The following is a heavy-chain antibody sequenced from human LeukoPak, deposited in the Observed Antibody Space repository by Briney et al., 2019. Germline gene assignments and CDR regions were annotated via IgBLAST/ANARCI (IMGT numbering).Heavy chain of an antibody. CDR1: GCSISSYF. J-gene: IGHJ4*02. CDR2: IYYSGST. CDR3: ARGAGNFHY. Sequence: PSETLSLTCTVSGCSISSYFWSWIRPPPGKGLEWIGYIYYSGSTNYNPPLNSRVTISVDTSKNQFSLRLSSVTAADTAVYYCARGAGNFHYWGQGTLVTVSS. D-gene: IGHD6-19*01. V-gene: IGHV4-59*01.